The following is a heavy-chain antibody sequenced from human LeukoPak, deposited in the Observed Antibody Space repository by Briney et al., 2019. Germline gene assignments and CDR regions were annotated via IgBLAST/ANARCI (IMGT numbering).Heavy chain of an antibody. V-gene: IGHV3-23*01. D-gene: IGHD3-3*01. CDR1: GFTFGSFA. J-gene: IGHJ6*02. CDR2: IGNSGGHT. Sequence: PGGSLRLSCAGSGFTFGSFAMSWVRQAPGKGLEWVSSIGNSGGHTYYADSVKGRFTISRDNSRDILYLQMKSLRVEDTAVYYCAKMVRPLPYAFWSGPTGLYYYYGLDVWGQGTTVTVSS. CDR3: AKMVRPLPYAFWSGPTGLYYYYGLDV.